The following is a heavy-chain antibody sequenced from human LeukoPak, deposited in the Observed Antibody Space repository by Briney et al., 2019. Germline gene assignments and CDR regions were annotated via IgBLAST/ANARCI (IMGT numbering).Heavy chain of an antibody. V-gene: IGHV4-34*01. CDR1: GGSFSGYY. CDR2: INHSGST. CDR3: ARKVSPYYGSGSYYFGYYYYMDV. D-gene: IGHD3-10*01. J-gene: IGHJ6*03. Sequence: SETLSLTCAVYGGSFSGYYWSWIRQPPGKGLEWIGEINHSGSTNYNPSLKSRVTISVDTSKNQFSLKLSSVTAADTAVYYCARKVSPYYGSGSYYFGYYYYMDVWGKGTTVNISS.